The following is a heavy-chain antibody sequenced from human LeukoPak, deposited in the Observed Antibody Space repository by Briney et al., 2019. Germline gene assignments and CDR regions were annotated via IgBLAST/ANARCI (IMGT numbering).Heavy chain of an antibody. CDR2: VYYSGST. V-gene: IGHV4-59*08. CDR1: GGSISSYY. J-gene: IGHJ5*02. D-gene: IGHD6-19*01. CDR3: ARQNIAVAGRGGFDP. Sequence: WETLSLTCTVSGGSISSYYWSWIRQPPGKGLEWVGYVYYSGSTNYNPYLKSRVTITLDTAKNQFSLKLSSGTTADTAVYYCARQNIAVAGRGGFDPWGQGTLVTVSS.